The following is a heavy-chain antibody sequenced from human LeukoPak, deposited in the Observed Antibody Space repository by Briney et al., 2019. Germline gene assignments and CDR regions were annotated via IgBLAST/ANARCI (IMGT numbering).Heavy chain of an antibody. Sequence: PGGSLRLSCAASGFTFSSYSMNWVRQAPGKGLEWVSSISSSSSSYIYYADSVKGRFTISRDNAKNSLYLQMNSLRAEDTAVYYCARVKLDLWYFDLWGRGTLVTVSS. J-gene: IGHJ2*01. CDR2: ISSSSSSYI. D-gene: IGHD1-1*01. V-gene: IGHV3-21*01. CDR1: GFTFSSYS. CDR3: ARVKLDLWYFDL.